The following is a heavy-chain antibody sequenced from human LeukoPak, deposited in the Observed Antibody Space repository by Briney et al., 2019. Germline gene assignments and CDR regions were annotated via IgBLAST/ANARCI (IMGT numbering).Heavy chain of an antibody. CDR1: GYTFTSYY. J-gene: IGHJ4*02. Sequence: ASVKVSCKASGYTFTSYYMHWVRQAPGQGLEWMGIINPSGGSTSYAQKLQGRVSMTTDTSTTTAYMELRSLRSDDTAVYYCARGGRTLGDYWGQGTLVTVSS. V-gene: IGHV1-46*01. D-gene: IGHD1-26*01. CDR2: INPSGGST. CDR3: ARGGRTLGDY.